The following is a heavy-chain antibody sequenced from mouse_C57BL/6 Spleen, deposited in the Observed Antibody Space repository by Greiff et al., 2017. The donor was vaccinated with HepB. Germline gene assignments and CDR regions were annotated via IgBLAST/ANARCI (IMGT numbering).Heavy chain of an antibody. Sequence: EVKLMESGGGLVKPGGSLKLSCAASGFTFSSYTMSWVRQTPEKRLEWVATISGGGGNTYYPDSVKGRFTISRDNAKNTLYLQMSSLRSEDTALYYCARHHYGFAYWGQGTLVTVSA. CDR1: GFTFSSYT. J-gene: IGHJ3*01. D-gene: IGHD1-1*01. CDR3: ARHHYGFAY. CDR2: ISGGGGNT. V-gene: IGHV5-9*01.